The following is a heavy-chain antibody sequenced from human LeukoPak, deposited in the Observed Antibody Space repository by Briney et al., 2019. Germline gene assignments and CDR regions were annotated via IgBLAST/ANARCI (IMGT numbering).Heavy chain of an antibody. J-gene: IGHJ4*02. CDR3: ARKDASGSIYYFDY. CDR1: GGSITSGNW. V-gene: IGHV4-4*02. Sequence: SETLSLTCAVSGGSITSGNWWGWVRQPPGKGLEWIGEIYHSGSANYNASLKSRVTISVDKSKNHFPMKLRSVTVADTAVYYCARKDASGSIYYFDYWGQGTLVTVSS. D-gene: IGHD3-10*01. CDR2: IYHSGSA.